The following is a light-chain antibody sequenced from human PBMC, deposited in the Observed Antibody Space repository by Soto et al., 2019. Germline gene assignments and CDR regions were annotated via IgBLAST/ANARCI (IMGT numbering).Light chain of an antibody. J-gene: IGLJ2*01. V-gene: IGLV1-40*01. CDR3: QSYDSSLSGYVV. CDR2: GNS. CDR1: SSNIGAGSD. Sequence: QAVVTQPPSVSVAPGQRVTISCTGSSSNIGAGSDVHWYQQLPGTAPKLLIYGNSNRPSRVPDRFSGSKSGTSASLAITGLQAEDEAHYYCQSYDSSLSGYVVFGGGTKLTVL.